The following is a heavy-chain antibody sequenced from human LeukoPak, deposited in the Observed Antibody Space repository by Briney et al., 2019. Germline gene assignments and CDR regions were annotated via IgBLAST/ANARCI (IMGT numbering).Heavy chain of an antibody. CDR1: GFTFSHYY. D-gene: IGHD1/OR15-1a*01. V-gene: IGHV3-74*01. J-gene: IGHJ4*02. CDR2: IETDGRTI. CDR3: VAYNWNNPDY. Sequence: GGSLRLSCAASGFTFSHYYMYWVRQVPEKGPVWVARIETDGRTIAYADSVKGRFTISRDNAKNTLYLQMNNLRAEDTAVYYCVAYNWNNPDYWGQGTLVTVSS.